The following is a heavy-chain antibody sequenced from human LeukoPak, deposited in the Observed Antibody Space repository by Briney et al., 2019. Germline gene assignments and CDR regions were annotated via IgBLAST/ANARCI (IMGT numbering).Heavy chain of an antibody. V-gene: IGHV4-61*02. CDR3: ARETYYYDSSGYQTIDY. CDR2: IYTSGST. D-gene: IGHD3-22*01. CDR1: GGSISSGSYY. J-gene: IGHJ4*02. Sequence: PSQTLSLTCTVSGGSISSGSYYWSWIRQPAGKGLEWIGRIYTSGSTNYNPSLKSRVTMSVDTSKNQFSLKLSSVTAADTAVYYCARETYYYDSSGYQTIDYWGQGTLVTVSS.